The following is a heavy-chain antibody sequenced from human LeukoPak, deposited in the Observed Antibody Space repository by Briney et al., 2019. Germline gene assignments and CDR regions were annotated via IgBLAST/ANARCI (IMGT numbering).Heavy chain of an antibody. V-gene: IGHV3-21*01. CDR1: GFTFSSYA. D-gene: IGHD6-13*01. CDR3: ARGYISSPVYYMDV. J-gene: IGHJ6*03. CDR2: ISGDTTYM. Sequence: GGSLRLSCAASGFTFSSYAMSWVRQAPGKGLEWVSSISGDTTYMYFADSVKGRFTISRDNAKNSLYLQMNSLRAEDTAVYYCARGYISSPVYYMDVWGKGTTVTVSS.